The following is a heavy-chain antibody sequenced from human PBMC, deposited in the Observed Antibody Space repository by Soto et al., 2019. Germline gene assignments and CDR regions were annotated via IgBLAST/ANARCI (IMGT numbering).Heavy chain of an antibody. Sequence: SGPTLVNPTQTLTLTCTFSGFSLSTSGVGVGWIRQPPGKALEWLALIYWDDDRRYNPSLKSRLTITKDTSKNQVVLTVTNMDPVDTATYFCARDSSGWFGFDYWGQGTLVTVSS. V-gene: IGHV2-5*02. D-gene: IGHD6-19*01. CDR3: ARDSSGWFGFDY. CDR1: GFSLSTSGVG. J-gene: IGHJ4*02. CDR2: IYWDDDR.